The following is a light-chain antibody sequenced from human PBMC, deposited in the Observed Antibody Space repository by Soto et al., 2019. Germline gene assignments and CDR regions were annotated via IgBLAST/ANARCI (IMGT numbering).Light chain of an antibody. CDR1: HSINTW. J-gene: IGKJ1*01. CDR3: QQYNTYSPWA. V-gene: IGKV1-5*01. Sequence: IQMTQSPSSLSSSVGDRVTITCRASHSINTWLAWYQQRPGKAPKLLVYDASSLQSGVPPRFSGSGSGTEFTLTISRLQPDDFATYYCQQYNTYSPWAFGQGTKVDIK. CDR2: DAS.